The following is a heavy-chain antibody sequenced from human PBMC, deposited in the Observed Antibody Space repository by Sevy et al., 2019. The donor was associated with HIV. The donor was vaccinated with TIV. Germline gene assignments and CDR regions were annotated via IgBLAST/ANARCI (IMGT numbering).Heavy chain of an antibody. Sequence: GESLKISCKGSGYSFTSYWIGWVRQMPGKGLEWMGIIYPGDSDTRYSPLFQGQVTISADKSISTAYLQWSSLKASDTAMYYCATIVGATGRGQAFHIWGQGTMVTVSS. CDR3: ATIVGATGRGQAFHI. CDR1: GYSFTSYW. J-gene: IGHJ3*02. D-gene: IGHD1-26*01. CDR2: IYPGDSDT. V-gene: IGHV5-51*01.